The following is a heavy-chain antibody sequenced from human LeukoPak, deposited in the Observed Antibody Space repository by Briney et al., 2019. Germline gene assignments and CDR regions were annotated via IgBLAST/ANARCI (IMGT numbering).Heavy chain of an antibody. Sequence: SSQTLSLTCTVSGGSISSGSYYWSWIRQPAGKGLDWIGRIYTSGSTNYNPSLKSRVTISVDTSKTQFSLQLSSVPDAETAAYYCATDLAAAGFDYWGQGTLVTVSS. CDR2: IYTSGST. V-gene: IGHV4-61*02. CDR1: GGSISSGSYY. CDR3: ATDLAAAGFDY. J-gene: IGHJ4*02. D-gene: IGHD6-13*01.